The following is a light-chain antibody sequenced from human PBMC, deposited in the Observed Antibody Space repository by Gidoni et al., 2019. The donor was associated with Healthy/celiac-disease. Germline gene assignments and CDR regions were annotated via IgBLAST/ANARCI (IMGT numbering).Light chain of an antibody. Sequence: DIQMTQSPSTLSASVGDRVTITCRASQSISSWLAWYQQKPGKAPKLLIYKASSLESGVPSRFSGSGSGTEFTLTISSLQPDDFATYYCQQYNSSLTFXGXTKVXIK. V-gene: IGKV1-5*03. CDR3: QQYNSSLT. CDR2: KAS. J-gene: IGKJ4*01. CDR1: QSISSW.